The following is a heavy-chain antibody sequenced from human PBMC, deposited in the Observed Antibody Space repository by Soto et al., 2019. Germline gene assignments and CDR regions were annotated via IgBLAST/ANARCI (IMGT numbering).Heavy chain of an antibody. CDR2: INAGNGNT. CDR1: GYTFTSYA. D-gene: IGHD3-3*01. Sequence: ASVKVSCKASGYTFTSYAMHWVRQAPGQRLEWMGWINAGNGNTKYSQKFQGRVTITRDTSASTAYMELSSLRSEDTAVYYCAREVIKIFGVVISFDYWGQGPLVTVSS. CDR3: AREVIKIFGVVISFDY. V-gene: IGHV1-3*01. J-gene: IGHJ4*02.